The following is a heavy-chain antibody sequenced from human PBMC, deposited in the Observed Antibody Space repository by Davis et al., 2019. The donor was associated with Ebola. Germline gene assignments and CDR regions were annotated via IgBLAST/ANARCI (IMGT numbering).Heavy chain of an antibody. Sequence: AASVKVSCKASGYTFTSYYMHWVRQAPGQGLEWMGIINPSGGSTSYAQKFQGRVTMTRDTSTSTVYMELSSLRSEDTAVYYCASGLRARGGGLLDYYYYYGMDVWGQGTTVTVSS. CDR2: INPSGGST. J-gene: IGHJ6*02. V-gene: IGHV1-46*01. D-gene: IGHD3-22*01. CDR1: GYTFTSYY. CDR3: ASGLRARGGGLLDYYYYYGMDV.